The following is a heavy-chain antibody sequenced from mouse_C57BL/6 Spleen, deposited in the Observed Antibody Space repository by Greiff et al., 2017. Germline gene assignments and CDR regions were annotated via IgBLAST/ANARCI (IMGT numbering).Heavy chain of an antibody. J-gene: IGHJ4*01. Sequence: EVMLVESGGGLVKPGGSLKLSCAASGFTFSDYGMHWVRQAPEKGLEWVAYISSGSSTIYYADTVKGRFTISRDNAKNTLFLQMTSLRSEDTAMYYCARLDTTVVAPYAMDYWGQGTSVTVSS. CDR1: GFTFSDYG. V-gene: IGHV5-17*01. D-gene: IGHD1-1*01. CDR2: ISSGSSTI. CDR3: ARLDTTVVAPYAMDY.